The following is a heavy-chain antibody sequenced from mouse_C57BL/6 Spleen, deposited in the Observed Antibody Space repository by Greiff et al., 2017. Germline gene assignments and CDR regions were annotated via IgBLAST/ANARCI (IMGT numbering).Heavy chain of an antibody. CDR1: GYAFSSSW. CDR2: IYPGDGDT. CDR3: AREVTTVVDWYFDV. Sequence: QVQLKQSGPELVKPGASVKISCKASGYAFSSSWMNWVKQRPGKGLEWIGRIYPGDGDTNYNGKFKGKATLTADKSSSTAYMQLSSLTSEDSAVYFCAREVTTVVDWYFDVWGTGTTVTVSS. V-gene: IGHV1-82*01. J-gene: IGHJ1*03. D-gene: IGHD1-1*01.